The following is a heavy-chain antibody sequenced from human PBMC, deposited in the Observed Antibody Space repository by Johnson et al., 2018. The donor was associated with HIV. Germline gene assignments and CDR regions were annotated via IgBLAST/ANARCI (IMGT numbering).Heavy chain of an antibody. CDR1: GFSVSSNY. V-gene: IGHV3-66*01. D-gene: IGHD2-15*01. CDR2: TYSGGST. CDR3: ARAGIVFDI. Sequence: VLLVESGGGLVQPGGSLRLSCAASGFSVSSNYMSWVRQSPGKGLEWVSVTYSGGSTYYADSVKGRFTISRDNAKDTLYLQLNSMTAEDTAVYYCARAGIVFDIWGQGTMVTVSS. J-gene: IGHJ3*02.